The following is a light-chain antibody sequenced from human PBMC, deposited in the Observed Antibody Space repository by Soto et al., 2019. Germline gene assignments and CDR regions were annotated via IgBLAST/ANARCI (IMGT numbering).Light chain of an antibody. CDR2: AAS. J-gene: IGKJ5*01. CDR3: LQHNSYPIT. Sequence: IQMTQSPSSLSASVGDRVTITCRTSQNIDNYLNWYQQKPGKAPKLLMYAASTLQSGVPSRFSGSGSGTEFTLTISCLQPEDFATYYCLQHNSYPITFGQGTRLEIK. V-gene: IGKV1-17*01. CDR1: QNIDNY.